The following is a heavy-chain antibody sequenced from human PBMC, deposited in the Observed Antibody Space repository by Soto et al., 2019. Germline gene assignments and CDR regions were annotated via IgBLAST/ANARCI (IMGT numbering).Heavy chain of an antibody. CDR1: GGSISSYY. D-gene: IGHD3-22*01. CDR3: ARVGSSGYYSLFDY. CDR2: IYYSGST. Sequence: SETLSLTCTVSGGSISSYYWSWIRQPPGKGLEWIGYIYYSGSTNYNPSLKSRVTISVDTSKNQFSLKLSSVTAADTAVYYCARVGSSGYYSLFDYWGQGTLVTVSS. V-gene: IGHV4-59*01. J-gene: IGHJ4*02.